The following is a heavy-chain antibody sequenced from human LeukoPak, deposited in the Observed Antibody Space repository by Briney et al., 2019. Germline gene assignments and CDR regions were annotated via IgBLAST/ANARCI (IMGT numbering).Heavy chain of an antibody. V-gene: IGHV1-18*01. CDR3: ANRGVQLYDG. J-gene: IGHJ4*02. Sequence: AAPKVSCMTSAYTFNSDGFTWVRQAPGKGREGVGWINVRNGKIEYAHKFQGRVAITRDTSTKTVYMDLRSLRHDDTAIYYCANRGVQLYDGWGQGTLVTASS. CDR2: INVRNGKI. CDR1: AYTFNSDG. D-gene: IGHD2-8*01.